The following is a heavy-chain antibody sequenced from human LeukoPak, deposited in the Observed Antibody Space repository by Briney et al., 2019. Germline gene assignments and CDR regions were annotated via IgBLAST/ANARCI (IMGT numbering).Heavy chain of an antibody. J-gene: IGHJ3*02. D-gene: IGHD2-2*01. CDR3: AKDGRYCSSTSCSDAFDI. CDR1: GASISSYF. V-gene: IGHV4-59*01. Sequence: SETLSLTCTVSGASISSYFWGWIRQPPGKGLEWIGYIYYSGSTNYNPSLKSRVTISVDTSKNQFSLRLSSVTAADTAVYYCAKDGRYCSSTSCSDAFDIWGQGTMVTVSS. CDR2: IYYSGST.